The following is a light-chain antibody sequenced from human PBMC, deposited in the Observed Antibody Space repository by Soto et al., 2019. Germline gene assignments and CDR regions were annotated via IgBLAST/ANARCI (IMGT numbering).Light chain of an antibody. CDR3: SSYTSPRV. Sequence: QSVLTQPASVSGSPGQSITISCTGTSSDVGSYNYVSWYQQHPGKAPKLMIYDVSNRPTGVSNRFSGSKSGNTASLTISGLQAEDEADYYCSSYTSPRVFGTGTKVTVL. J-gene: IGLJ1*01. CDR1: SSDVGSYNY. CDR2: DVS. V-gene: IGLV2-14*01.